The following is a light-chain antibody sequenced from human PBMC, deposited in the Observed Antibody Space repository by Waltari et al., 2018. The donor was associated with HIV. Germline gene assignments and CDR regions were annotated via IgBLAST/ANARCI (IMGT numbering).Light chain of an antibody. CDR1: TSNIGANYD. V-gene: IGLV1-40*01. J-gene: IGLJ2*01. CDR3: QSYDSSLSGSV. CDR2: GSR. Sequence: QSVLTQPPAVSGALGQRVSISCTGTTSNIGANYDVHWYQQYPGRAPKVLVYGSRHRPSGFPDRFSGSKSGSSASLAITALQAEDEAEYYCQSYDSSLSGSVFGGGTKVTVL.